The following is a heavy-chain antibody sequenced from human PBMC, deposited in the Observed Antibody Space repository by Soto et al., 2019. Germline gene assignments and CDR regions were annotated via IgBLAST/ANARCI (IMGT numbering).Heavy chain of an antibody. J-gene: IGHJ4*02. V-gene: IGHV4-39*01. Sequence: PSETLSLTFTVSGGSIISSSYYWGWVRQPPGEGLEWIGSIYYSGSTYYNPSLKSRVTISVDTSKNQFSLKLSSVTAADTAVYYCARLGDSSGYYYVSSYYFDYWGQGTLVTVS. CDR3: ARLGDSSGYYYVSSYYFDY. CDR2: IYYSGST. D-gene: IGHD3-22*01. CDR1: GGSIISSSYY.